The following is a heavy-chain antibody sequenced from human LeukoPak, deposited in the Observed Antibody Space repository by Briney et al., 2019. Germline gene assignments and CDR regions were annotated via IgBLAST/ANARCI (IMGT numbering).Heavy chain of an antibody. J-gene: IGHJ6*03. CDR2: IDYSGST. CDR3: ARVAYCSTSSCYTPYYMDV. Sequence: SETLSLTCTVSGGSISSHFWSWIRQPPGKGLEWIGYIDYSGSTKYNPSLKSRATISVDTSKNQFSLKLSSVTAADTALYYCARVAYCSTSSCYTPYYMDVWGKGTTVTVSS. V-gene: IGHV4-59*11. CDR1: GGSISSHF. D-gene: IGHD2-2*02.